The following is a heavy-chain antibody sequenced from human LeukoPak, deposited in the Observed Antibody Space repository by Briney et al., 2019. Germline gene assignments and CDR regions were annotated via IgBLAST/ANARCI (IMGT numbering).Heavy chain of an antibody. V-gene: IGHV4-4*02. Sequence: HPSETLSLTCAVSGGSISSSNWWSWVRQPPGKGLEWIGEIYHSGSTNYNPSLKSRVTISVDKSKNQFSLKLSSVTAADTAVYYCARDFYGSGSYYNWFDPWGQGTLVTVSS. CDR3: ARDFYGSGSYYNWFDP. D-gene: IGHD3-10*01. CDR1: GGSISSSNW. J-gene: IGHJ5*02. CDR2: IYHSGST.